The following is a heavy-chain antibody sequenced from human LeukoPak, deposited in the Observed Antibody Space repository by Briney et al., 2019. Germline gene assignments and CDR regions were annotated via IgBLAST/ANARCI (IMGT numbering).Heavy chain of an antibody. J-gene: IGHJ3*02. CDR1: GSSFTTYW. CDR2: IYPGDSDA. D-gene: IGHD2-21*02. CDR3: ARQGRIVVVTTTHDAFDI. Sequence: NHGESLQISCPGFGSSFTTYWIGWVRQLPGKGLEWMGIIYPGDSDARYSPSFQGQVTISVDKSISTAYLQWSSLKASDTAMYYCARQGRIVVVTTTHDAFDIWGQGTMVTVSS. V-gene: IGHV5-51*01.